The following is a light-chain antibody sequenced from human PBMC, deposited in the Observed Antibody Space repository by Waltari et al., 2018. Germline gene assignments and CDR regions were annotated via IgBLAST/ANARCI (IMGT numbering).Light chain of an antibody. CDR2: KDT. CDR3: QSTDSSSTYTV. CDR1: TLPKLY. Sequence: SYDLTQPPSLSVSPGQTATIDCSGETLPKLYAYWYQQKPGQAPLLVISKDTERPSGSPERFSGSSAGTTVTLTISGVRAEYEGDYYCQSTDSSSTYTVFGGGTKLTVL. J-gene: IGLJ3*02. V-gene: IGLV3-25*03.